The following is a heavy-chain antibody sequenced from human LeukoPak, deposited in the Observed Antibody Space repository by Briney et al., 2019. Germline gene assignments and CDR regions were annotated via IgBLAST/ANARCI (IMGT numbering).Heavy chain of an antibody. V-gene: IGHV1-69*15. Sequence: SVKVSCKASGGTFSSYAISWVRQAPGQGLEWMGRIIPIFGIANYAQKFQGRVTITADESTSTAYMELSSLRSEDTAVYYCARDSPDCSGGSCYPAYWGQGTLVTVSS. D-gene: IGHD2-15*01. CDR1: GGTFSSYA. J-gene: IGHJ4*02. CDR2: IIPIFGIA. CDR3: ARDSPDCSGGSCYPAY.